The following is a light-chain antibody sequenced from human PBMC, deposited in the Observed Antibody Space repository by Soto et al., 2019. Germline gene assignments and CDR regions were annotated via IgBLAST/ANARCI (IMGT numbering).Light chain of an antibody. Sequence: ETVMTQSPATLSVSPGEGATLSCRASQSIGIYLAWYQQKPGQAPRLLIYDASNRATGIPARFSGSGSGTGFSLAISSLEPEDLAVYYSQTRRNWPNVVGSGTRLEIK. J-gene: IGKJ5*01. CDR2: DAS. V-gene: IGKV3-11*01. CDR3: QTRRNWPNV. CDR1: QSIGIY.